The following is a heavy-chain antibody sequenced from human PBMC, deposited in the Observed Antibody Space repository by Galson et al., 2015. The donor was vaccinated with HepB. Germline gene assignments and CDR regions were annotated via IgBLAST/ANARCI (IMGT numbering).Heavy chain of an antibody. V-gene: IGHV1-69*13. CDR2: INPIFGTP. Sequence: SVKVSCKASGGSFSTRAINWVRQAPGQGLEWMGGINPIFGTPNYAQKFQGRVTIMADESTSTVYMELRGLRSEDTAVYYCARLAYGDAGHWGQGTLVTVSS. J-gene: IGHJ4*02. CDR1: GGSFSTRA. CDR3: ARLAYGDAGH. D-gene: IGHD2-21*01.